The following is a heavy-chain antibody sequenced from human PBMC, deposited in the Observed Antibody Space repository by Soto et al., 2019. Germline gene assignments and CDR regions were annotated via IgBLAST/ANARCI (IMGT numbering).Heavy chain of an antibody. CDR1: GGTFSSYA. D-gene: IGHD4-17*01. V-gene: IGHV1-69*13. CDR3: ARPPDDYGDFYY. J-gene: IGHJ4*02. CDR2: IIPIFGTA. Sequence: ASVKVSCKASGGTFSSYAISWVRQAPGQGLEWMGGIIPIFGTANYAQKFQGRVTITADESTSTAYMELSSLRSEDTAVYYCARPPDDYGDFYYWGQGTLVTVS.